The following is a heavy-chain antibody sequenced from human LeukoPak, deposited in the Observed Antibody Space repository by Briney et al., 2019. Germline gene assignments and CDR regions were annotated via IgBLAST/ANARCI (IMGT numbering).Heavy chain of an antibody. V-gene: IGHV4-4*09. CDR1: GGSFISYY. D-gene: IGHD7-27*01. J-gene: IGHJ4*02. Sequence: PSETLSLTCTVSGGSFISYYWSWIRQPPGKGLEWIGYVYTSGSTNYNPSLKSRVTISEDTSKNQFSLKLSSVTAADTAVYYCARLLTVSQFDYWGQGSLVTVSS. CDR2: VYTSGST. CDR3: ARLLTVSQFDY.